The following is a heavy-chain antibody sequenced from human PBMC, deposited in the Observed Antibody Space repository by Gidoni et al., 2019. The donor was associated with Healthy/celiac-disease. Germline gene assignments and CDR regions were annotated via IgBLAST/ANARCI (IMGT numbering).Heavy chain of an antibody. CDR2: ISGSGGST. D-gene: IGHD3-22*01. Sequence: EVQLLESGGGLVQPGGSLRLSCAASGFTFSSYAMSGVRQAPGKGLEWVSAISGSGGSTYYADSVKGRFTISRDNSKNTLYLQMNSLRAEDTAVYYCAKDGSYYDSSGYSGWFDPWGQGTLVTVSS. CDR3: AKDGSYYDSSGYSGWFDP. V-gene: IGHV3-23*01. CDR1: GFTFSSYA. J-gene: IGHJ5*02.